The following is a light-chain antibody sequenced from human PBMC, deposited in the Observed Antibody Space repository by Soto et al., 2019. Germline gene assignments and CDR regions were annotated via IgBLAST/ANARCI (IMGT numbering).Light chain of an antibody. J-gene: IGKJ3*01. CDR3: QQSDRTTFT. Sequence: DIQMTQSPSSLSASVGDRVTITCRASQTISNYLNWYQQKPGKAPKVLISAASSLQSGVPSRFSGSGSGTDFTLTISSLQPEDFATYYCQQSDRTTFTFGPGTKVDFK. V-gene: IGKV1-39*01. CDR1: QTISNY. CDR2: AAS.